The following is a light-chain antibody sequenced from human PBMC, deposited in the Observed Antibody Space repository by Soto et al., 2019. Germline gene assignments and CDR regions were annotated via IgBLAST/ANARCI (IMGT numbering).Light chain of an antibody. J-gene: IGKJ1*01. V-gene: IGKV3-20*01. CDR1: QSVTSNY. Sequence: EIVLTQSPATVSLSPGERATLSFRASQSVTSNYLAWYQQKPGQAPRLLIYGASNRAAGIPDRFSGSGSGTDFTLTISRLEPEDFAVYYCQQYDRSPRTFGQGTKVDIK. CDR2: GAS. CDR3: QQYDRSPRT.